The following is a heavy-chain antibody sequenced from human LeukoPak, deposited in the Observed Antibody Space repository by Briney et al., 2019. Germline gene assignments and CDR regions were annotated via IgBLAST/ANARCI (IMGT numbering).Heavy chain of an antibody. V-gene: IGHV4-59*01. CDR2: IYYSGTT. Sequence: SETLSLTCTVSGGSISNYYWSWIRQPPGKGLEWIGYIYYSGTTNYNPSLRSRVTISVDTSKNQLSLKLSSVTAADTAVYYCARIAPYNYDYVDYWGQGILVTVSS. CDR3: ARIAPYNYDYVDY. CDR1: GGSISNYY. J-gene: IGHJ4*02. D-gene: IGHD5-18*01.